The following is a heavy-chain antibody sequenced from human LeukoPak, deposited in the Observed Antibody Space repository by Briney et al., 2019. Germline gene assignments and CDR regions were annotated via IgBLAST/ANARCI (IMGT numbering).Heavy chain of an antibody. Sequence: ASVKVSCKASDYTFSNYGISWVRQAPGQGLEWMGWITGYNGDTKYAELLQGRLIMTTDTSTTTVYMELRSLRSDDTAVYYCARDGYYGPGSHTQNWLDLWGQGTLVTVSS. CDR1: DYTFSNYG. CDR3: ARDGYYGPGSHTQNWLDL. V-gene: IGHV1-18*01. D-gene: IGHD3-10*01. J-gene: IGHJ5*02. CDR2: ITGYNGDT.